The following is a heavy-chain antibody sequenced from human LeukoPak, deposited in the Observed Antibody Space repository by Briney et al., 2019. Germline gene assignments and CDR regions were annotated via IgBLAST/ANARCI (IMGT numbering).Heavy chain of an antibody. CDR3: ARDLRATIYWTLYYFDY. CDR2: INPNSGGT. CDR1: GYTFTGYY. D-gene: IGHD5-12*01. Sequence: ASVKVSCKASGYTFTGYYMHWVRQAPGQGLEWMGWINPNSGGTNYAQKFQGRVTMTRDTSISTAYMELSRLRSDDTAVYYCARDLRATIYWTLYYFDYWGQGTLVTVSS. J-gene: IGHJ4*02. V-gene: IGHV1-2*02.